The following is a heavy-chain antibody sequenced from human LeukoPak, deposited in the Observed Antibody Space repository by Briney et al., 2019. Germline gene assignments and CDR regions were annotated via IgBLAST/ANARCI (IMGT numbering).Heavy chain of an antibody. Sequence: SGTLSLTCAVSGGSISSTYWWSWVRQPPGKGLEWIGEIFHSGSTNYNPSLKSRVTISVDKFKNQFSLKLSSVTAADTAVYYCARESGYSGPFDNWGQGTLVTVSS. CDR2: IFHSGST. J-gene: IGHJ4*02. CDR3: ARESGYSGPFDN. V-gene: IGHV4-4*02. D-gene: IGHD5-12*01. CDR1: GGSISSTYW.